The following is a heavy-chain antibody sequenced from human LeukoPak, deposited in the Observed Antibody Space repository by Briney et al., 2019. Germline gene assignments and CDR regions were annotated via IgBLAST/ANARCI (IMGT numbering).Heavy chain of an antibody. J-gene: IGHJ2*01. V-gene: IGHV1-2*02. CDR1: GYTFTCYY. D-gene: IGHD6-19*01. Sequence: VASVKGSCKTSGYTFTCYYMHWVRQATGQGLEWMGWINPNSGGTNYAQKFQGRVTMTRDTSISTAYMELTRLRSDDTAGYYCARYSSGWYFDLWGRGTLVTVSS. CDR3: ARYSSGWYFDL. CDR2: INPNSGGT.